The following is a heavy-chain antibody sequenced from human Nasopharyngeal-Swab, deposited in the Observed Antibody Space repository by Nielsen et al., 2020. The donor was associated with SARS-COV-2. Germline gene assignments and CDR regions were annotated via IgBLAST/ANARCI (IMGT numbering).Heavy chain of an antibody. D-gene: IGHD2-15*01. J-gene: IGHJ4*02. CDR2: VYYTGGT. V-gene: IGHV4-59*08. CDR3: ARMDAATDF. CDR1: GGSINDYY. Sequence: SETLSLTCTVSGGSINDYYWNWIRQPPGKGLEWVGYVYYTGGTSYNPSLKGRVTISLDTSKKQFSLRLTSVTPADTAIYYCARMDAATDFWGQGTLVTVSS.